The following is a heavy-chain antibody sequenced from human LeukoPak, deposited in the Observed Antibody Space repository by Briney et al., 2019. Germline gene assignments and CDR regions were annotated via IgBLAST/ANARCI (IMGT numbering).Heavy chain of an antibody. D-gene: IGHD6-19*01. CDR3: AKPAISSRGWYYDY. CDR2: INDSGGST. CDR1: GFTFSNYA. J-gene: IGHJ4*02. V-gene: IGHV3-23*01. Sequence: PGGSLRLSCAASGFTFSNYAMSWVRQAPGKGLEWVSAINDSGGSTYYADSVKGRFTISRDNSKNTLYLRMNSLRAEDTAVYYCAKPAISSRGWYYDYWGQGTLVTVSS.